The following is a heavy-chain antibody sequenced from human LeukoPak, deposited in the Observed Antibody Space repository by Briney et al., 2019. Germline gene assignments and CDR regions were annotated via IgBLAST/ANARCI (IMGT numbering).Heavy chain of an antibody. J-gene: IGHJ3*02. CDR1: GFTFSSYS. CDR2: ISSSSYI. CDR3: ARDSSPGIGDAFDI. V-gene: IGHV3-21*01. Sequence: PGGSLRLSCAASGFTFSSYSMNWVRQAPGKGLGWVSSISSSSYIYHADSVKGRFTISRDNAKNSLYLQMNSLRAEDTAVYYCARDSSPGIGDAFDIWGQGTMVTVSS. D-gene: IGHD6-13*01.